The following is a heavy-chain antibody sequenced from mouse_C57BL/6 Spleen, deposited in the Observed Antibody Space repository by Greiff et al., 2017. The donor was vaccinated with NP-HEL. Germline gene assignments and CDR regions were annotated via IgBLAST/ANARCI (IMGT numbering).Heavy chain of an antibody. CDR2: ISDGGSYT. D-gene: IGHD3-1*01. J-gene: IGHJ1*03. CDR1: GFTFSSYA. Sequence: DVMLVESGGGLVKPGGSLKLSCAASGFTFSSYAMSWVRQTPEKRLEWVATISDGGSYTYYPDNVKGRFTISRDNAKNNLYLQMSHLKSEDTAMYYCAREGTGYFDVWGTGTTVTVSS. CDR3: AREGTGYFDV. V-gene: IGHV5-4*01.